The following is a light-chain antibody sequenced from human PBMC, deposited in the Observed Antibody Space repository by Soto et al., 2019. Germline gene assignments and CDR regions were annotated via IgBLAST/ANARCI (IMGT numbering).Light chain of an antibody. CDR1: SSDVGSYNL. J-gene: IGLJ2*01. CDR3: CSYAGSTSLV. CDR2: EVI. V-gene: IGLV2-23*02. Sequence: QSALTQPASVSGSPGQSITVSCTGTSSDVGSYNLVSWYQQHPGKAPKVIIYEVIKRPSGVSNRFSGSKSGNTVSLTISGLQAEDEADYYCCSYAGSTSLVFGGGTKVTVL.